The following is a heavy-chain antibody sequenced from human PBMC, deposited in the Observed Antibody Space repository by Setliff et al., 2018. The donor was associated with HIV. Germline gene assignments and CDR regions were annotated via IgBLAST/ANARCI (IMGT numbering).Heavy chain of an antibody. J-gene: IGHJ3*02. V-gene: IGHV4-34*01. CDR3: AKDGDYRSGDYDAFDI. CDR1: GGSFSGYH. D-gene: IGHD6-25*01. Sequence: SETLSLTCAVYGGSFSGYHWNWIRQFPGKGLEWIGNVYYDGTTYYNPSLKSRVTLSVDTSKNQFSLELSSVTASDTAVYRCAKDGDYRSGDYDAFDIWGQGTMVTVSS. CDR2: VYYDGTT.